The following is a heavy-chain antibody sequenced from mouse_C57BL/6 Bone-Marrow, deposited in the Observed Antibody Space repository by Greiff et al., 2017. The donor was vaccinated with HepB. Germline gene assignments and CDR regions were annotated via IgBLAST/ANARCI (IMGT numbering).Heavy chain of an antibody. V-gene: IGHV1-54*01. J-gene: IGHJ2*01. Sequence: VKLQESGAELVRPGTSVKVSCKASGYAFTNYLIEWVKQRPGQGLEWIGVINPGSGGTNYNEKFKGKATLTADKSSSTAYMQLSSLTSEDSAVYFCARRGPYSTHYFDYWGQGTTLTVSS. D-gene: IGHD2-5*01. CDR3: ARRGPYSTHYFDY. CDR1: GYAFTNYL. CDR2: INPGSGGT.